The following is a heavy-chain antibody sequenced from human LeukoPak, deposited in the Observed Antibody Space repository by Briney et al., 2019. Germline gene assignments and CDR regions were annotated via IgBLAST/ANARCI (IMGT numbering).Heavy chain of an antibody. CDR3: ARGYYAFDI. CDR2: NYYSGST. J-gene: IGHJ3*02. V-gene: IGHV4-59*01. Sequence: SETLSLTCTVSGGSISSYYWSWIRQPPGKGLEWIGYNYYSGSTNYNPSLKSRVTISVDTSKNQFSLKLSSVTAADTAVYYCARGYYAFDIWGQGTMVTVSS. D-gene: IGHD1-1*01. CDR1: GGSISSYY.